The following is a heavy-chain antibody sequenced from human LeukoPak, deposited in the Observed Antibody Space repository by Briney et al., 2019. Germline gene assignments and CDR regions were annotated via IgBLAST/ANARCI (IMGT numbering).Heavy chain of an antibody. CDR1: GYSFTTNW. V-gene: IGHV5-51*01. J-gene: IGHJ1*01. CDR2: IYPGDSDT. Sequence: GESLKISCKGSGYSFTTNWIGWVRQMPGKGLEWMGIIYPGDSDTRYSPSFQGQVTISADKSISTAYLQWSSLKASDTAMYYCARPASSGYYYGYFQHWGQGTLVTVSS. CDR3: ARPASSGYYYGYFQH. D-gene: IGHD3-22*01.